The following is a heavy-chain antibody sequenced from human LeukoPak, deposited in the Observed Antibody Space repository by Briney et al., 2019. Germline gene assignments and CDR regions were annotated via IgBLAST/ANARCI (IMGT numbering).Heavy chain of an antibody. Sequence: AGGSLRLSCAASGFTFSDYYMSWIRQAPGKGLEWVSYISSSGSTIYYADSVKGRFTISRDNAKNSPYLQMNSLRAEDTAVYYCAKDRLRATLTSFDYWGQGTLVTVSS. CDR2: ISSSGSTI. CDR1: GFTFSDYY. J-gene: IGHJ4*02. D-gene: IGHD4-17*01. V-gene: IGHV3-11*01. CDR3: AKDRLRATLTSFDY.